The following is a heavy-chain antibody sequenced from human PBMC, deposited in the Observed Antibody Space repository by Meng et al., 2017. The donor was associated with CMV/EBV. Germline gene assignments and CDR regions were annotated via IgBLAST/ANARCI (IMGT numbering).Heavy chain of an antibody. Sequence: PWTGPRLVDPLQSMLVPLSGPGDPMKRTYTHWGWIQAPDGKGLEGIGQRHENGNSNYNPSLKSLVTISIDTSKNQFSLTLASVTAEDTAVYYCAIYHEGYGGRGYWGQGTLVTVSS. CDR1: GDPMKRTYTH. D-gene: IGHD3-16*01. CDR3: AIYHEGYGGRGY. V-gene: IGHV4-61*02. J-gene: IGHJ4*02. CDR2: RHENGNS.